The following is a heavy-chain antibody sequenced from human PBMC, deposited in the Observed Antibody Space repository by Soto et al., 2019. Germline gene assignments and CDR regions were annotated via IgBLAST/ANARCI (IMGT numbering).Heavy chain of an antibody. J-gene: IGHJ4*02. CDR2: ISGSGGST. CDR3: ARNSPVYDILTGLTDY. V-gene: IGHV3-23*01. D-gene: IGHD3-9*01. CDR1: GFTFSSYA. Sequence: PGGSLRLSCAASGFTFSSYAMSWVRQAPGKGLEWASAISGSGGSTYYADSVKGRFTISRDNSKNTLYLQMNSLRAEDTAVYYCARNSPVYDILTGLTDYWGQGTLVTVSS.